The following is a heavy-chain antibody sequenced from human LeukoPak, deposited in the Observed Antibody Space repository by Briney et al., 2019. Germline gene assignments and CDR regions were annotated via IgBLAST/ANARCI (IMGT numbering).Heavy chain of an antibody. D-gene: IGHD3-9*01. CDR2: INSDSGFT. CDR1: GYTFTAYY. Sequence: ASVKVSCKASGYTFTAYYMNWVRPAPGQGLEWMGWINSDSGFTKYAQKFQGRVTMTRDTSITTVYMDLTRLTSDDTAVYYCARNFDMRGFDPWGQGTLVTVSS. CDR3: ARNFDMRGFDP. V-gene: IGHV1-2*02. J-gene: IGHJ5*02.